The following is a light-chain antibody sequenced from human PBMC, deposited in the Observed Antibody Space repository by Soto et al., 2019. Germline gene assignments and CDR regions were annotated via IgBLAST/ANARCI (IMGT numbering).Light chain of an antibody. J-gene: IGKJ4*01. Sequence: EIVMTQSPATLSVSPGERATLSCRASQSVSSNLAWYQQKPGQAPRLLIYGASTRDTGIPARFSGSGSGTEFTLTISSLQSEDFAVYYCQQYNNWPITFGGGTKVEIK. CDR2: GAS. CDR3: QQYNNWPIT. V-gene: IGKV3-15*01. CDR1: QSVSSN.